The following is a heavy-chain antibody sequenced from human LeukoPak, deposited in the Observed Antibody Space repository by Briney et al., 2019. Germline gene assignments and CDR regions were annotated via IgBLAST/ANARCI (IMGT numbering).Heavy chain of an antibody. CDR1: GGSISSYY. CDR3: ARSITIFGVASFFDY. Sequence: PSETLSLTCTVSGGSISSYYWSWIRQPPGKGLEWIGYIYYSGSTNYNPSLKSRVTISVDTSKNQFSLKLSSVTAADTAVYYCARSITIFGVASFFDYWGQGTLVTVSS. V-gene: IGHV4-59*01. D-gene: IGHD3-3*01. J-gene: IGHJ4*02. CDR2: IYYSGST.